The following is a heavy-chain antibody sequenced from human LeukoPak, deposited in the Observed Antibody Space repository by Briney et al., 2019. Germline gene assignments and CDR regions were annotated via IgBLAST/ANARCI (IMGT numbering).Heavy chain of an antibody. CDR3: ARANYDFWSGYYTSFDY. Sequence: GGSLRLSCAASGFTFSDHYMDWVRQAPGKGLEWVGRTRNKANSYTTEYAASVKGRFTISRDDSKNSLYLQMNSLKTEDTAVYYCARANYDFWSGYYTSFDYWGQGTLVTVSS. V-gene: IGHV3-72*01. J-gene: IGHJ4*02. CDR1: GFTFSDHY. D-gene: IGHD3-3*01. CDR2: TRNKANSYTT.